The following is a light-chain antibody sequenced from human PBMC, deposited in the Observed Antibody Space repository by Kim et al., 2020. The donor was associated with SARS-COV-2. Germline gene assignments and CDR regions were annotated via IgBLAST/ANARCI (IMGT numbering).Light chain of an antibody. J-gene: IGLJ1*01. Sequence: QSALTQPASVSGSPGQSITISCTGTSSDVGGYNHVSWYQQHPGKAPKLMIYDVSNRPSGVSNRFSGSKSGNTASLTISGLQAEDEADYYCCTYPSTKTPAFGTGTKVTVL. CDR2: DVS. CDR1: SSDVGGYNH. CDR3: CTYPSTKTPA. V-gene: IGLV2-14*03.